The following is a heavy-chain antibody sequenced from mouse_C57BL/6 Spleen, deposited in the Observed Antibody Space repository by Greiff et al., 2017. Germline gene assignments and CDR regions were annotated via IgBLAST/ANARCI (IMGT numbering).Heavy chain of an antibody. Sequence: VKLMESGPELVKPGASVKISCKASGYAFSSSWMNWVKQRPGKGLEWIGRIYPGDGDTNYNGKFKGKATMTADKSSSTAYMQLSSLTSEDSAVYFCAREGMDYWGQGTSVTVSS. J-gene: IGHJ4*01. V-gene: IGHV1-82*01. CDR1: GYAFSSSW. CDR2: IYPGDGDT. CDR3: AREGMDY.